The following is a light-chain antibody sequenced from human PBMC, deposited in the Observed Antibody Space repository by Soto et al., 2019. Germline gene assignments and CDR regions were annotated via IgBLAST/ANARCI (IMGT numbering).Light chain of an antibody. Sequence: IVMTQSPATLSVSPGERATLSCRASRGISSNLSWYQQKPGQAPRLLIYDASTRATGIQARFSGSGSGTEFTLTISSLQSEDFAVYYCNQYNNWPPWTFGQGTKVEIK. CDR2: DAS. CDR3: NQYNNWPPWT. CDR1: RGISSN. V-gene: IGKV3-15*01. J-gene: IGKJ1*01.